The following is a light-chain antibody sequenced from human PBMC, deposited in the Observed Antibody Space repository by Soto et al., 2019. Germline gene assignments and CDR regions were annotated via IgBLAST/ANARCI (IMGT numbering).Light chain of an antibody. CDR3: QAWDSRSYYV. V-gene: IGLV3-1*01. CDR2: QNT. CDR1: KLGDKY. J-gene: IGLJ1*01. Sequence: SYELTQPPSVSVSPGQTATITCSGDKLGDKYACWFQQKPGQSPMLIIYQNTKRPSGIPGRFSGSTSANTATLTISGTQAMDEADYYCQAWDSRSYYVFGTGTKLTVL.